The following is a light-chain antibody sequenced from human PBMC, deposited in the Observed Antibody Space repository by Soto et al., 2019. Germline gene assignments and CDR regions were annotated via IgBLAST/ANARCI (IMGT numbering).Light chain of an antibody. CDR3: QQYKIWPQEYT. J-gene: IGKJ2*01. CDR1: QSVSSN. CDR2: GAS. V-gene: IGKV3-15*01. Sequence: EIVLTQSPATLSVSPGERATLSCRASQSVSSNLAWYQQKPGQAPRLLIYGASTRATGIPARFRGSGSGTELTLTISSLQSEDVVVDYCQQYKIWPQEYTFGQGTKLEIK.